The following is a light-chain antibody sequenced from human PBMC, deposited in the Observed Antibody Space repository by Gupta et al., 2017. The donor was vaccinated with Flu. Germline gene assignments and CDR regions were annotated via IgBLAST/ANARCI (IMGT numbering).Light chain of an antibody. Sequence: IQSTRSPSSVSASVGDTVTCTCRPTQNVGTYLNWYQYKQGTAPRLLVSGASSLQSGVSLRFTGSGSGTDFTLTIYTLQSEDFATYYCQQNYGLPLTFGGGTKVDVK. J-gene: IGKJ4*01. CDR3: QQNYGLPLT. CDR2: GAS. V-gene: IGKV1-39*01. CDR1: QNVGTY.